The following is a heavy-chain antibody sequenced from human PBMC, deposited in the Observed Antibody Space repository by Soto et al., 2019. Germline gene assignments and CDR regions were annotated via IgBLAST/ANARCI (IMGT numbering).Heavy chain of an antibody. Sequence: GGSLRLSCAASGFTFSSYSMNWVRQAPGKGLEWVSYISSSSSTIYYADSVKGRFTISRDNAKNSLYLQMNSLRDEDTAVYYCARAGYSSGLNWFDPWGQGTLVTVSS. D-gene: IGHD6-19*01. CDR3: ARAGYSSGLNWFDP. V-gene: IGHV3-48*02. J-gene: IGHJ5*02. CDR1: GFTFSSYS. CDR2: ISSSSSTI.